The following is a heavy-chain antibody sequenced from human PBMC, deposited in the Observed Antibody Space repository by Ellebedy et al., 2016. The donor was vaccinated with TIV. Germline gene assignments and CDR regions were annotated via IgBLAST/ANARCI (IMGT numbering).Heavy chain of an antibody. D-gene: IGHD3-3*01. Sequence: SETLSLTXTVSGCSIGNYYLSWIRQPAWKGLEWIGHIYTTGSTIYNPSLKSRVTMSVDTSKNQPSLKLSSVTASDTAVYYCSRKVADSDFWSGFHLDLWGQGALVTVSS. J-gene: IGHJ4*01. CDR1: GCSIGNYY. CDR2: IYTTGST. CDR3: SRKVADSDFWSGFHLDL. V-gene: IGHV4-4*07.